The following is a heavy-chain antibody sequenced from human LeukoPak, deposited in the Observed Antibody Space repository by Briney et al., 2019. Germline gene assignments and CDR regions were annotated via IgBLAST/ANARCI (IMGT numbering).Heavy chain of an antibody. CDR2: INPNSGGT. J-gene: IGHJ4*02. CDR3: ARVRGYSYGLGTLPDY. V-gene: IGHV1-2*02. D-gene: IGHD5-18*01. Sequence: GASVKVSCKASGYTFTGYYMHWVRQAPGQGLEWMGWINPNSGGTNYAQKFQGRVTMTRDTSISTAYMELSRLRSDDTAVYYCARVRGYSYGLGTLPDYWGQGTLVTVSS. CDR1: GYTFTGYY.